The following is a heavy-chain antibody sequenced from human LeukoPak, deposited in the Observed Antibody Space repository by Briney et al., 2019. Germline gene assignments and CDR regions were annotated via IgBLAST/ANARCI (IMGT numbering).Heavy chain of an antibody. CDR1: GFTFSSSA. Sequence: GGSLRLSCAASGFTFSSSAMSWVRQAPGKGLEWVSAISNNGGYTYYADSVQGRFTISRDNSKNTLYLQMNSLRAEDTAVYYCARGLRWHTFDYWGQGTLVTVSS. CDR2: ISNNGGYT. D-gene: IGHD4-23*01. V-gene: IGHV3-23*01. CDR3: ARGLRWHTFDY. J-gene: IGHJ4*02.